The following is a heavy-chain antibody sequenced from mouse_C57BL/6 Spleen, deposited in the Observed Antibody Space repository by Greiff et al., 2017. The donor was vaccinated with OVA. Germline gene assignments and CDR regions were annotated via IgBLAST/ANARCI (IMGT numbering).Heavy chain of an antibody. D-gene: IGHD2-3*01. J-gene: IGHJ2*01. V-gene: IGHV1-69*01. CDR3: AREGGYDGYPGGY. Sequence: VQLQQPGAELVMPGASVKLSCKASGYTFTSYWMHWVKQRPGQGLEWIGEIDPSDSYTNYTQKFKGKSTLTVDKSSSTAYMQLSSLTSEDSAVYYCAREGGYDGYPGGYWGQGTTLTVSS. CDR2: IDPSDSYT. CDR1: GYTFTSYW.